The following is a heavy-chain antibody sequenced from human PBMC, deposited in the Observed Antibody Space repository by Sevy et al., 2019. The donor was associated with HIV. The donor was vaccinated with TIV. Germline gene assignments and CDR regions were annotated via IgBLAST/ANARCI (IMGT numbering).Heavy chain of an antibody. Sequence: KQSQTLSLTCTVSGGSISSYYWSWIRQPPGKGLEWIGYIYYSGSTNYNPSLKSRVTISVDTSKNQFSLKLSSVTAADTAVYYCARVRYSSSWIFDYWGQGTLVTVSS. D-gene: IGHD6-13*01. J-gene: IGHJ4*02. CDR3: ARVRYSSSWIFDY. V-gene: IGHV4-59*01. CDR2: IYYSGST. CDR1: GGSISSYY.